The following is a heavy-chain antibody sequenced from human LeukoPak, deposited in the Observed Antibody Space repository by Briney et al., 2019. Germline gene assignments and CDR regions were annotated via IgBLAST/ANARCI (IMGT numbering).Heavy chain of an antibody. CDR2: ISSGSSYT. V-gene: IGHV3-11*03. CDR1: GFSFSDYY. J-gene: IGHJ5*02. D-gene: IGHD1-26*01. CDR3: ARSSGRYGWFDP. Sequence: PGGSLRLSCEASGFSFSDYYMSWIRQTPGKGLEWVSDISSGSSYTNYVDSVKGRFTISRDNAKDTLSLQMNSLRAEDTAVYYCARSSGRYGWFDPWGQGTLVTVSS.